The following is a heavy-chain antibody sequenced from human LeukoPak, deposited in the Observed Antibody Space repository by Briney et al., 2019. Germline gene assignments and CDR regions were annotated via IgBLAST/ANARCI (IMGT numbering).Heavy chain of an antibody. CDR3: ARDQEGIAGY. CDR2: ISSSSSYI. Sequence: GGSLTLSCAASGFTFSSYSMNWVGQAPGKELEWVSSISSSSSYIYYADSVKGRFTISRDNAKNSLYLQMNSLRAEDTAVYYCARDQEGIAGYWGQGTLVTVSS. D-gene: IGHD6-13*01. J-gene: IGHJ4*02. CDR1: GFTFSSYS. V-gene: IGHV3-21*01.